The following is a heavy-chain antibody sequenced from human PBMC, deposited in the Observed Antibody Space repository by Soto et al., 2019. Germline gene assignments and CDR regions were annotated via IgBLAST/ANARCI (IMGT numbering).Heavy chain of an antibody. Sequence: PGGSLRLSCAVSGFNVISYWMSWVRQAPGKGLEWVASVKEDGSELYYLHSVRGRFSISRDSAGNALHLTMNYLSAEDTGVYFCARDIGFDYVNWGQGIPVTDS. CDR1: GFNVISYW. CDR3: ARDIGFDYVN. CDR2: VKEDGSEL. J-gene: IGHJ4*02. V-gene: IGHV3-7*01. D-gene: IGHD3-16*01.